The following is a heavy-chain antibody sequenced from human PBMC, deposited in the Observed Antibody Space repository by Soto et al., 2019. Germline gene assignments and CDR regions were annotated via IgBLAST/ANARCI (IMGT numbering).Heavy chain of an antibody. J-gene: IGHJ4*02. Sequence: QVQLQQWGAGLLKPSETLSLTCAVYGGSFSGYYWSWIRQPPGKGLEWIGEINHSGSTNYNPSLKDRGNISVDPSKPRFALTLSSGTARDMAVYYCARGSSSKLDYWGQGTLVTVSS. V-gene: IGHV4-34*01. D-gene: IGHD6-13*01. CDR2: INHSGST. CDR3: ARGSSSKLDY. CDR1: GGSFSGYY.